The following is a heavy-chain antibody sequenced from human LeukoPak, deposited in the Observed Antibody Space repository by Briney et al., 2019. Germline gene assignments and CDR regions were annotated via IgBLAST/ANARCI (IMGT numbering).Heavy chain of an antibody. D-gene: IGHD5-18*01. J-gene: IGHJ6*03. CDR3: ARSGYSYGYNYYYYYMDV. V-gene: IGHV4-34*01. CDR2: INHSGST. Sequence: PSETLSLTCAVYGGPFSGYYWSWIRQPPGKGLEWIGEINHSGSTNYNPSLKSRVTISVDTSKNQFSLKLSSVTAADTAVYYCARSGYSYGYNYYYYYMDVWGKGTTVTVSS. CDR1: GGPFSGYY.